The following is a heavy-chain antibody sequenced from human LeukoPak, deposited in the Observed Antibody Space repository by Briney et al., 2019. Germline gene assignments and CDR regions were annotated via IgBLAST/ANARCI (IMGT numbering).Heavy chain of an antibody. V-gene: IGHV4-59*01. Sequence: SETLSLTCTVSGGSLSSYYWSWIRHPPGKGLEWIGYIYYSGSTNYNPSLKSRVTISVDTSKNQFSLKLSSVTAADTAVYYCASTNNYYDSSGYYYIDYWGQGTLVTVSS. CDR1: GGSLSSYY. D-gene: IGHD3-22*01. CDR3: ASTNNYYDSSGYYYIDY. J-gene: IGHJ4*02. CDR2: IYYSGST.